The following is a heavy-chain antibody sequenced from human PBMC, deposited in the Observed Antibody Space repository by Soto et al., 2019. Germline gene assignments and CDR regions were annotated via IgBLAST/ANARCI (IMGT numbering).Heavy chain of an antibody. CDR2: ISDSGATK. J-gene: IGHJ6*02. Sequence: PGGSLRLCCADSGFTFSNCVMNRVRQTPGKGLEWVSYISDSGATKHYADSVKGRFTISRDNGKDSLYLQMNSLRDEDTAVYFCARCSRNSCYSYGVDVWGQGATVTVSS. CDR3: ARCSRNSCYSYGVDV. V-gene: IGHV3-48*02. D-gene: IGHD2-15*01. CDR1: GFTFSNCV.